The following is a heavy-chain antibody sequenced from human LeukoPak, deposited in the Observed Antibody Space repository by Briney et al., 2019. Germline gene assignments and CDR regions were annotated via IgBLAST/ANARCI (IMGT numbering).Heavy chain of an antibody. D-gene: IGHD4-17*01. Sequence: SGGSLRLSCAASGFIVSNYAMTWVRQAPGKGLEWVSVIGYSATDAYYTDSVKGRFTISRDYSMNTLYLQMTILRDDHTALYYCAKDDDARHHGVDHWGQGTLVTVSS. CDR2: IGYSATDA. CDR1: GFIVSNYA. V-gene: IGHV3-23*01. J-gene: IGHJ4*02. CDR3: AKDDDARHHGVDH.